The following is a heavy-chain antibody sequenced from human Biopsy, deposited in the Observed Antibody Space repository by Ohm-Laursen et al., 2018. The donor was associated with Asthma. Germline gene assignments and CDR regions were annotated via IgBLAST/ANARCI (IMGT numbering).Heavy chain of an antibody. J-gene: IGHJ4*02. D-gene: IGHD1-26*01. CDR3: AKDVFPGWELRRGPDY. CDR1: GFTFSNYG. Sequence: SLRLSCAASGFTFSNYGMHWVRQAPGKGLDRVAVISFDGSNKNYTDSVKGRFTISRDNSRNTLHLQMNSLRAEDTAVYYCAKDVFPGWELRRGPDYWGQGTLVTVSS. V-gene: IGHV3-30*18. CDR2: ISFDGSNK.